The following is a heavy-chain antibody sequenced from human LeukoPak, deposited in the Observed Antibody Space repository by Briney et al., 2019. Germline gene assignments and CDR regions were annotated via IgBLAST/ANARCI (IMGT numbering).Heavy chain of an antibody. D-gene: IGHD3-22*01. V-gene: IGHV1-69*05. CDR3: ARDHDSGWNGGQTSAY. J-gene: IGHJ4*02. CDR2: LVPAFQTP. Sequence: SVKVSCKTSGGTFRTYAISWVRQAPGQGLEWVGGLVPAFQTPRYAQKFQDRVTITTDDSTSTAYLELSSLRSEDTAVYYCARDHDSGWNGGQTSAYWGQGTQVTVSS. CDR1: GGTFRTYA.